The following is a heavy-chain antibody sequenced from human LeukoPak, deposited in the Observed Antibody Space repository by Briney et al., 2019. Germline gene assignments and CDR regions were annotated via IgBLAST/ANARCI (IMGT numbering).Heavy chain of an antibody. CDR3: ARHLLTYYYDSSGYLDYFDY. J-gene: IGHJ4*02. V-gene: IGHV4-59*04. D-gene: IGHD3-22*01. CDR1: GGSISSYY. Sequence: SETLSLTCTVSGGSISSYYWSWIRQPPGKGLEWIGYIYYSGSTYYNPSLKSRVTISVDTSKNQFSLKLSSVTAADTAVYYCARHLLTYYYDSSGYLDYFDYWGQGTLVTVSS. CDR2: IYYSGST.